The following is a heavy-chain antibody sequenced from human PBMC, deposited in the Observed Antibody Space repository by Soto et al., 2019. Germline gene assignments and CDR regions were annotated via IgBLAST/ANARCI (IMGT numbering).Heavy chain of an antibody. J-gene: IGHJ4*02. CDR1: GFTFSSYA. Sequence: QVQLVESGGGVVQPGRSLRLSCAASGFTFSSYAMHWDRQAPGKGLEWVAVISYDGSNKYYADSVKGRFTISRDNSKNTLYLQMNSLRAEDTAVYYCARICGYDFGYFDYWGQGTLVTVSS. D-gene: IGHD5-12*01. CDR2: ISYDGSNK. CDR3: ARICGYDFGYFDY. V-gene: IGHV3-30-3*01.